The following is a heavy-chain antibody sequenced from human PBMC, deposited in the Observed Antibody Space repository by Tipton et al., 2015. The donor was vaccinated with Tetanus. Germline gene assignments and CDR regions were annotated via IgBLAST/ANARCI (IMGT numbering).Heavy chain of an antibody. V-gene: IGHV3-30*18. CDR3: AKAHGEVDYYYYGMDV. J-gene: IGHJ6*02. CDR1: GFTFSSYG. D-gene: IGHD4-17*01. CDR2: ISYDGSNK. Sequence: SLRLSCAASGFTFSSYGMHWVRQAPGKGLEWVAVISYDGSNKNYADSVKGRFTISRDNSKNTLYLQMNSLRAEDTAVYYCAKAHGEVDYYYYGMDVWGQGTTVTVSS.